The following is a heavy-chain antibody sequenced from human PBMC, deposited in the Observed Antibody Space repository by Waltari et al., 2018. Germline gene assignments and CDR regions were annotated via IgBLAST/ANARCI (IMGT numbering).Heavy chain of an antibody. Sequence: EVQLVESGGGLVQPGVSLRLSCAASGFTFSSYWMHWVRQAPGKGLVGVSRINSDWSSTSYADSVKGRFTISRDNAKNTLYLQMNSLRAEDTAVYYCERRASSGWEYFDYWGQGTLVIVSS. V-gene: IGHV3-74*01. CDR3: ERRASSGWEYFDY. CDR1: GFTFSSYW. D-gene: IGHD6-19*01. J-gene: IGHJ4*02. CDR2: INSDWSST.